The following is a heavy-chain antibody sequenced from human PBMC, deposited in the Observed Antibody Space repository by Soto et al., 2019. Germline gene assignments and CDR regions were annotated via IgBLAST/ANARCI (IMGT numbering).Heavy chain of an antibody. D-gene: IGHD1-1*01. J-gene: IGHJ5*02. V-gene: IGHV3-23*01. CDR1: GFTFSSYV. CDR2: ISGSGGST. Sequence: EVQLLESGGDLVQPGGSLRLSCAASGFTFSSYVMSWVRQAPGKGLEWVSAISGSGGSTYYADSVKGRFTISRDNSKNTLYLQMNSLRAEDTAVYYCARVPPEWRRRPWFDPWGQGTLVTVSS. CDR3: ARVPPEWRRRPWFDP.